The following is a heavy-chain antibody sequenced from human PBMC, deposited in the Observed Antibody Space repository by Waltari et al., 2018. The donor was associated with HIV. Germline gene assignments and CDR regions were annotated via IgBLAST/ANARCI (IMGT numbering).Heavy chain of an antibody. Sequence: QVHLQESGPGLVKPSETLSLTCTVSGGSISRFYWSWIRQSPGEGLEWIGYTYESGSTSYNPTLKSRATISVDTSKNQVSLRLHSVTAADTAVYFCARTSYYYDDSGYYRLYYFDYWGQGTLVTVSS. CDR2: TYESGST. V-gene: IGHV4-59*01. D-gene: IGHD3-22*01. CDR1: GGSISRFY. CDR3: ARTSYYYDDSGYYRLYYFDY. J-gene: IGHJ4*02.